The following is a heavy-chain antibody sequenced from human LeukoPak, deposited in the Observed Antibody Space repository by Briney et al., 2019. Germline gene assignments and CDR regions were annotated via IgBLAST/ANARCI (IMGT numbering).Heavy chain of an antibody. J-gene: IGHJ4*02. CDR1: GYTFTDYF. Sequence: GATVKISCKASGYTFTDYFFHWVQEAPGKGLMWMGRIDPADGEKLYNEKFQGRVTMTADTSTDTAYLELSSLKSEDTAIYYCATRKDTSLGPSLPLGYWGQGTLVTVSS. V-gene: IGHV1-69-2*01. CDR2: IDPADGEK. D-gene: IGHD3-16*02. CDR3: ATRKDTSLGPSLPLGY.